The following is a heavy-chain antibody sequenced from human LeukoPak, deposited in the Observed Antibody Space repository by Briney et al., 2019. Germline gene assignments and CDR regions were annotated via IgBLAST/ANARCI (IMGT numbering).Heavy chain of an antibody. D-gene: IGHD6-19*01. Sequence: SETLSLTCAVSGGSISSSNYYWGWIRQPPGQGLEWIGSIYYSGNTYYNPSLKSRVTISVDTSKNQFSLKLSSVTATDTAVYYCARRRAGRDWFDPWGQGTLVTVSS. CDR1: GGSISSSNYY. CDR3: ARRRAGRDWFDP. CDR2: IYYSGNT. J-gene: IGHJ5*02. V-gene: IGHV4-39*01.